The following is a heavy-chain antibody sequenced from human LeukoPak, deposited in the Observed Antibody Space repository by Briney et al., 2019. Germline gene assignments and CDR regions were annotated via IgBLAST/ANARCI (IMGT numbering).Heavy chain of an antibody. Sequence: GGSLRLSCAASGFTFSSYWMNWVRQAPGKGLVWVSRIASDGSSTTYADSVKGRFSISRDNAKNTLYLQMNSLRVEDTAVYYCARGRPHGNDYWGQGTLVTVPS. CDR2: IASDGSST. D-gene: IGHD4-23*01. CDR1: GFTFSSYW. J-gene: IGHJ4*02. CDR3: ARGRPHGNDY. V-gene: IGHV3-74*01.